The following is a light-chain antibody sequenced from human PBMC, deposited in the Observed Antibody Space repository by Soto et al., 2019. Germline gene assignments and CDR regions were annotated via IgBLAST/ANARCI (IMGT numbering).Light chain of an antibody. CDR2: GAS. J-gene: IGKJ1*01. V-gene: IGKV3-20*01. CDR3: QQYDISPWT. CDR1: QSVSSSY. Sequence: EIVLTQSPGTLSLSLGERATLSCRASQSVSSSYLAWYQQKPGQAPRLLIYGASSRATGIPDRFSGSGSGTDFTLTIIRLEPEDFAVYYCQQYDISPWTFGQGTKVDIK.